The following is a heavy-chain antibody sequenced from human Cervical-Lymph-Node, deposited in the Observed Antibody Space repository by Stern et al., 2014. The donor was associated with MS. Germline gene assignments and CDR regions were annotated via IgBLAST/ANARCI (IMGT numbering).Heavy chain of an antibody. CDR3: ARRFGELYLAFFDA. CDR2: ISPYTGNT. D-gene: IGHD3-10*01. CDR1: GYTFSNFG. Sequence: QVQLGQSGAEVKKPGAAVKVSCKASGYTFSNFGIAWLRQAPGKGLEWMGWISPYTGNTKYAQKVQDRVTLTTDTLTSTSYMELRSLTSDDTAVYYCARRFGELYLAFFDAWGQGALVTVSS. V-gene: IGHV1-18*04. J-gene: IGHJ4*02.